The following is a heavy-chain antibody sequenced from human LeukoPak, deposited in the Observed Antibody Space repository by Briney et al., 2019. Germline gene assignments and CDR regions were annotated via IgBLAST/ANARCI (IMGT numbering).Heavy chain of an antibody. CDR3: ASTHCSSTSCYPSYYYGMDV. J-gene: IGHJ6*02. D-gene: IGHD2-2*01. Sequence: GGSLRLSCTASGFTFGDYAMSWFRQAPGKGLESVANIKQDGSEKYYVDSVKGRFTISRDNAKNSLYLQMNSLRAEDTAVYYCASTHCSSTSCYPSYYYGMDVWGQGTTVTVSS. CDR2: IKQDGSEK. V-gene: IGHV3-7*01. CDR1: GFTFGDYA.